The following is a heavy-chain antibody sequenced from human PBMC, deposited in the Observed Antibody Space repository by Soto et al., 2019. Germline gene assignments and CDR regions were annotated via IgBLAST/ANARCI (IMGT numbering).Heavy chain of an antibody. V-gene: IGHV3-23*01. D-gene: IGHD3-22*01. CDR2: ITASGGHT. Sequence: PGGSLRLSCAGSGFTFSTYSISWVRQAPWKGLEWVSVITASGGHTYYADSVNGRFTISRDSYKNTLYLQMNSLTAKDRAVYYCAKRGLYESSGDKALDSCGQGTLVPVSP. J-gene: IGHJ4*02. CDR1: GFTFSTYS. CDR3: AKRGLYESSGDKALDS.